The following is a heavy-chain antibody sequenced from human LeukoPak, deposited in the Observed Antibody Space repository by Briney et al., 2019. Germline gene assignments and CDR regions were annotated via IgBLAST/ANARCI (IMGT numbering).Heavy chain of an antibody. CDR1: GFTFSSYA. D-gene: IGHD1-14*01. V-gene: IGHV3-23*01. CDR3: AKGRTRELVGPFVY. CDR2: ISGSGGSI. Sequence: GGSLRLSCAASGFTFSSYAMSWVRQAPGKGLEWVSAISGSGGSIYHAESVRGRFTISRDNSKNTVYLQMNSLRAEDTAVFHCAKGRTRELVGPFVYWGQGSLVIVSS. J-gene: IGHJ4*02.